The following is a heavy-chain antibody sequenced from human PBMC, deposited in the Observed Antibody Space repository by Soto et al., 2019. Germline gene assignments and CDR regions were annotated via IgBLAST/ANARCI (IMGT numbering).Heavy chain of an antibody. D-gene: IGHD3-10*01. V-gene: IGHV5-51*01. J-gene: IGHJ3*02. CDR3: ARAIPLLWFGEREVHGAFDI. CDR1: GYSFTSYW. CDR2: IYPGDSDT. Sequence: GESLKISCKGSGYSFTSYWIGWVRQMPGKGLEWMGIIYPGDSDTRYSPSFQGQVTISADKSISTAYLQWSSLKASDTAMYYCARAIPLLWFGEREVHGAFDIWGQGTMVTVSS.